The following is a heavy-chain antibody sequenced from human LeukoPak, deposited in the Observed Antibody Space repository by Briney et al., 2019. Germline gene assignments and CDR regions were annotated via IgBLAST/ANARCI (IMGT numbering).Heavy chain of an antibody. CDR1: GGSFSGYY. D-gene: IGHD3-3*01. V-gene: IGHV4-34*01. J-gene: IGHJ4*02. CDR3: ARRPRDFWSGYYKYYFDY. Sequence: SETLSLTCAVYGGSFSGYYWSWIRQPPGKGLEWIGEINHSGSTNYNPSLKSRVTISVDTSKNQFSLKLSSVTAADTAVYYCARRPRDFWSGYYKYYFDYWGQGTLVTVSS. CDR2: INHSGST.